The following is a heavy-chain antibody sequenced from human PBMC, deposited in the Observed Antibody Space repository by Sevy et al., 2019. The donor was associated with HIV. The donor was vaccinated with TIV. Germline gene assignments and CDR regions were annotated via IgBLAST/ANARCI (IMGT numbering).Heavy chain of an antibody. CDR2: INQDGSVK. CDR1: GFSLESYW. J-gene: IGHJ4*02. D-gene: IGHD2-2*02. Sequence: GGSLRLSCVGSGFSLESYWMNWVRQAPGKGLEWVANINQDGSVKYYVDSVKGRFTVSRDNARNLVYLQMNSLRVADTALYYCVRAIQSDGSFWGQGTLVTVSS. CDR3: VRAIQSDGSF. V-gene: IGHV3-7*01.